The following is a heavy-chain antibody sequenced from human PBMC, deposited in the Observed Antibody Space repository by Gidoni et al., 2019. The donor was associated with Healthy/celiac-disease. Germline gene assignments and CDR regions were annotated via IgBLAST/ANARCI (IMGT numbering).Heavy chain of an antibody. Sequence: QVQLVQSGAEVKKPGSSVKVSCKASGGTFSSYALSWVRQAPGQGLEWMGGIIPIVGTANYAQKFQGRVTITADESTSTAYMELSSLRSEDTAVYYCARDHLYSSGWYDYFDYWGQGTLVTVSS. CDR1: GGTFSSYA. D-gene: IGHD6-19*01. CDR2: IIPIVGTA. V-gene: IGHV1-69*01. J-gene: IGHJ4*02. CDR3: ARDHLYSSGWYDYFDY.